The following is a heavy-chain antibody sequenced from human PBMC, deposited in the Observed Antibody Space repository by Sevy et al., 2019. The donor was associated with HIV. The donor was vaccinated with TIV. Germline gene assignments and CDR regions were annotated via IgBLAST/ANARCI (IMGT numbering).Heavy chain of an antibody. CDR2: ISRDRRTI. D-gene: IGHD3-22*01. CDR1: GFTFSTYT. V-gene: IGHV3-48*02. CDR3: AREAYYYDSREENWFDP. J-gene: IGHJ5*02. Sequence: GGALRLSCVGSGFTFSTYTMHWVRQAPGKGLEWLSSISRDRRTIYYADSLKGRFTISRDNATNSLYLQMNSLRDEDTAVYYCAREAYYYDSREENWFDPWGQGTLVTVSS.